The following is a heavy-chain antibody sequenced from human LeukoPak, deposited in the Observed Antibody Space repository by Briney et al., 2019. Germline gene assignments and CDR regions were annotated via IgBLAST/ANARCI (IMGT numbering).Heavy chain of an antibody. CDR3: AKHSDWNKYYFDY. J-gene: IGHJ4*02. CDR1: GFTFSSYG. D-gene: IGHD1/OR15-1a*01. Sequence: PGGCLRLSCAASGFTFSSYGMHWVRQAPGKGLEWVAVILYDGSNKYYADSVKGRFTISRDNSKNTLYLQMNSLRAEDTAVYYCAKHSDWNKYYFDYWGQGTLVTVSS. V-gene: IGHV3-30*18. CDR2: ILYDGSNK.